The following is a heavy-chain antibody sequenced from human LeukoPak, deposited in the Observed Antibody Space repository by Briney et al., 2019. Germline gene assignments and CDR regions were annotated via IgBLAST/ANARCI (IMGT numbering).Heavy chain of an antibody. CDR3: ARSSPYDS. J-gene: IGHJ5*01. V-gene: IGHV3-48*02. Sequence: QPGGSLGLSCAASGFTFSSYNMNWVRQAPGKGLEWVSYISSISSTIFYAGPVKGRFTISRDNAKNSLYLQMNSLRDEDTAVYYCARSSPYDSWGQGTLVTVSS. CDR1: GFTFSSYN. CDR2: ISSISSTI.